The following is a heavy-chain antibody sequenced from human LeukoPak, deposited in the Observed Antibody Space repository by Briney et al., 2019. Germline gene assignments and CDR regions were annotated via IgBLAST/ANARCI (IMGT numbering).Heavy chain of an antibody. CDR3: ASGDSSGYYSDAFDI. D-gene: IGHD3-22*01. CDR2: IYPGDSGT. Sequence: RGESLKISCKGSGYSFTSYWIGWVRQMPGKGLEWMGIIYPGDSGTRYSPSFQGQVTISADKSISTAYLQWSSLKASDTAMYYCASGDSSGYYSDAFDIWGQGTMVTASS. CDR1: GYSFTSYW. J-gene: IGHJ3*02. V-gene: IGHV5-51*01.